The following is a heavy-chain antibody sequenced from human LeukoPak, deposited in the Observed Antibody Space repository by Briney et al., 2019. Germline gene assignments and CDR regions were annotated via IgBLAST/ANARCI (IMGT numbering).Heavy chain of an antibody. V-gene: IGHV1-18*01. CDR1: GYTFTSYG. J-gene: IGHJ4*02. CDR2: ISAYNGNT. Sequence: ASVKVSCKASGYTFTSYGISWVRQAPGQGLEWMGWISAYNGNTNYAQKLQGRVTMTTDTSTSTAYMELRSLRSDDTAVYYCARDGGEGYCSSTSCQQYYFDYWGQGTLVTVSS. CDR3: ARDGGEGYCSSTSCQQYYFDY. D-gene: IGHD2-2*01.